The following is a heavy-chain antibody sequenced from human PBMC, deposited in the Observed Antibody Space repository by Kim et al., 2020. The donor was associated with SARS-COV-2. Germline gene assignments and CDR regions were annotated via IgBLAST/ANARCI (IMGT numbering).Heavy chain of an antibody. V-gene: IGHV4-31*03. CDR1: GGSISSGGYY. CDR3: ARVGEYSNEGYGMDV. CDR2: IYYSGST. J-gene: IGHJ6*02. D-gene: IGHD5-18*01. Sequence: SETLSLTCTVSGGSISSGGYYWSWIRQHPGKGLEWIGYIYYSGSTYYNPSLKSRVTISVDTSKNQFSLKLSSVTAADTAVYYCARVGEYSNEGYGMDVWGQGTTAAVSS.